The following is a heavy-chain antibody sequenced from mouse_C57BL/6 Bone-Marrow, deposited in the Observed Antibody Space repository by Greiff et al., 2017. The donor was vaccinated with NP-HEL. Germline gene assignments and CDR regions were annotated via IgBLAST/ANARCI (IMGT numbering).Heavy chain of an antibody. J-gene: IGHJ4*01. V-gene: IGHV1-53*01. Sequence: VQLQQPGTELVKPGASVKLSCKASGYTFTSYWMHWVKQRPGQGLEWIGNINPSNGGTNYNEKFKSKATLTVDKSSSTAYMQLSSLTSEDSAVYYCARWTVVATFNYYAMDYWGQGTSVTVSS. CDR3: ARWTVVATFNYYAMDY. D-gene: IGHD1-1*01. CDR1: GYTFTSYW. CDR2: INPSNGGT.